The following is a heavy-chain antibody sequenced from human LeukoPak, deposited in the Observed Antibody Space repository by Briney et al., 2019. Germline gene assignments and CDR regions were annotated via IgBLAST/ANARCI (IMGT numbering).Heavy chain of an antibody. CDR1: VYTFTAYY. V-gene: IGHV1-2*02. CDR2: INPNSGGT. Sequence: VASVKVSFKASVYTFTAYYSHWVRQAPGLELEWLGWINPNSGGTNFAQKFQGRVTMTRDTSISTAYMELNRLGSDDTAMYSCANDHTHFYDNSGYYYMDSWGQGTLVIVSS. D-gene: IGHD3-22*01. J-gene: IGHJ4*02. CDR3: ANDHTHFYDNSGYYYMDS.